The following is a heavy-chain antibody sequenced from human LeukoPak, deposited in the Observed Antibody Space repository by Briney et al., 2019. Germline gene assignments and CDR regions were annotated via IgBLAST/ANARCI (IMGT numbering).Heavy chain of an antibody. V-gene: IGHV3-74*01. Sequence: PGGSLRLSCAASGFTLSSYWMHWVRQAPGKGLVWVSRINSDGSSTIYADSVKGRFTISRDNAKNTLYLQMNSLRAEDTAVYYCARDFSAYDTSGYRAGDCWGQGTLVTVSS. CDR1: GFTLSSYW. J-gene: IGHJ4*02. CDR3: ARDFSAYDTSGYRAGDC. D-gene: IGHD3-22*01. CDR2: INSDGSST.